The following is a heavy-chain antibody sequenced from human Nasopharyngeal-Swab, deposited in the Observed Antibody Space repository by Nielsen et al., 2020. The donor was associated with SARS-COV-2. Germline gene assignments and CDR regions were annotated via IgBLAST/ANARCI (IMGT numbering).Heavy chain of an antibody. J-gene: IGHJ4*02. CDR1: GFTFSRYT. Sequence: GGSLRLSCAASGFTFSRYTMHWVRQAQGKGLEWVAVISYDGSNKYYADSVKGRFTISRDISKNTLYLQMNSLRAEDTAVFYCASTPLDSSGYYSAFHYWGRGTLVNVSS. D-gene: IGHD3-22*01. CDR3: ASTPLDSSGYYSAFHY. CDR2: ISYDGSNK. V-gene: IGHV3-30-3*01.